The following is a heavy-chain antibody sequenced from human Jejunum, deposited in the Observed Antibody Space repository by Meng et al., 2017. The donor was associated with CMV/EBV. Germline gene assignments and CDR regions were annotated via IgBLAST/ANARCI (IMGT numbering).Heavy chain of an antibody. D-gene: IGHD4-17*01. CDR2: MRYDGYDNK. CDR3: AKNPRGYGDSFDY. Sequence: SGFIFSNFGIHWVRQAPGKGLEWVAFMRYDGYDNKHYADSVKGRFTISRDNSKSTLYLQMNSLRPEDTAMYYCAKNPRGYGDSFDYWGQGTTVTVSS. V-gene: IGHV3-30*02. CDR1: GFIFSNFG. J-gene: IGHJ4*03.